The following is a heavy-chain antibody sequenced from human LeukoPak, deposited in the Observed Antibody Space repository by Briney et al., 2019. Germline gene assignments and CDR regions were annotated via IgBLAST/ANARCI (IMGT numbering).Heavy chain of an antibody. D-gene: IGHD1-26*01. J-gene: IGHJ4*02. CDR1: GFTFSSYW. Sequence: GGSLRLSCAASGFTFSSYWMHWVRHAPGKGLEWVSSIYTTGSTYYADSVKGRFSISRDNSKNTLYLQMNSLRAEDTAMYYCARDPVTSGPGYFDYWGQGILVAVSS. V-gene: IGHV3-53*01. CDR2: IYTTGST. CDR3: ARDPVTSGPGYFDY.